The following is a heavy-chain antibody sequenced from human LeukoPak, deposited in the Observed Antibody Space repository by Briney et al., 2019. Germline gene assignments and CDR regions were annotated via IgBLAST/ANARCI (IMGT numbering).Heavy chain of an antibody. CDR3: ARGGVAQDAFDI. V-gene: IGHV4-38-2*02. Sequence: SETLSLTCTVSGYSISSGYYWGWIRQPPGKGLEWIGSIYHSGSTNYTPSLKSRVTISVDTSKNQFSLKLSSVTAADTAVYYCARGGVAQDAFDIWGQGTMVTVSS. D-gene: IGHD2-15*01. CDR2: IYHSGST. CDR1: GYSISSGYY. J-gene: IGHJ3*02.